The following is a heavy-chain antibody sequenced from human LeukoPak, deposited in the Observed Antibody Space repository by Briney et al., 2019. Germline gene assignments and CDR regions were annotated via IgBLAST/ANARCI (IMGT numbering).Heavy chain of an antibody. CDR3: ARGYYDSSGFEYFQD. CDR1: GYTFTGYY. V-gene: IGHV1-2*02. J-gene: IGHJ1*01. D-gene: IGHD3-22*01. Sequence: ASVKVSCKASGYTFTGYYMHWVRQAPGQGLEWMGWINPNSGGTNYAQKFQGRVTMTRDTSISTAYMELSRPTSDDTAVYYCARGYYDSSGFEYFQDWGQGTLVTVSS. CDR2: INPNSGGT.